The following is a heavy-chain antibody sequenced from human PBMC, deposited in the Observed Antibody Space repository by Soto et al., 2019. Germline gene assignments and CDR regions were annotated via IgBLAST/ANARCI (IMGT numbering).Heavy chain of an antibody. D-gene: IGHD4-17*01. CDR3: ARHGSYGDYASNYFDP. CDR2: IYPGDSDA. V-gene: IGHV5-51*01. J-gene: IGHJ5*02. Sequence: GESLKISCKASGYNFATYWIAWVRQMPGKGLEYMGIIYPGDSDARYSPSFQGQVTFSADKSISTAYLQWSSLTASDTAIYYCARHGSYGDYASNYFDPWGQGTPVTV. CDR1: GYNFATYW.